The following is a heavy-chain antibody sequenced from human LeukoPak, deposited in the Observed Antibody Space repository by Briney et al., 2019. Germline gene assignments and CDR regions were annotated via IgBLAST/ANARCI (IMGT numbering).Heavy chain of an antibody. Sequence: GGSLRLSCAASGFTFSSYGMNWVRQAPGKGLEWVSYISSSDTIYYADSVKGRFTISRNNAKNSLYLQMNSLRAEDTAVYYCARFGPGVVVITAAFDIWGQGTLVTVSS. D-gene: IGHD3-22*01. J-gene: IGHJ4*02. CDR2: ISSSDTI. CDR1: GFTFSSYG. V-gene: IGHV3-48*01. CDR3: ARFGPGVVVITAAFDI.